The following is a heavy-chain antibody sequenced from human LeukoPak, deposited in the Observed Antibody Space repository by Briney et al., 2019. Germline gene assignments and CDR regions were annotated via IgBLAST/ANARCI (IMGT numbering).Heavy chain of an antibody. CDR2: ISSSSTI. CDR1: GFTFSSYN. CDR3: ARGPPFGSGTYYVDY. Sequence: GGSLRLSCAASGFTFSSYNMNWVRQTPGKGLEWVSYISSSSTIHHADSVKGRFTVSRDNAKNSLYLQMNSLRAEDTAVYYCARGPPFGSGTYYVDYWGQGTQVTVSS. J-gene: IGHJ4*02. D-gene: IGHD3-10*01. V-gene: IGHV3-69-1*01.